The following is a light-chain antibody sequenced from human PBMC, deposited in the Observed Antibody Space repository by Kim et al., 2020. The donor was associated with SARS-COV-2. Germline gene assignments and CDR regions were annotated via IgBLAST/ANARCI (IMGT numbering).Light chain of an antibody. CDR1: SLINYY. CDR3: NSRDNSGNHWV. J-gene: IGLJ3*02. CDR2: GKN. Sequence: SSELTQDPAVPVALGQTVRITCQGDSLINYYAGWYQQKPGQAPVPVIFGKNNRPSGIPDRFSGSRSGNTASLTITGAQAEDEADYYCNSRDNSGNHWVFGGGTQLTVL. V-gene: IGLV3-19*01.